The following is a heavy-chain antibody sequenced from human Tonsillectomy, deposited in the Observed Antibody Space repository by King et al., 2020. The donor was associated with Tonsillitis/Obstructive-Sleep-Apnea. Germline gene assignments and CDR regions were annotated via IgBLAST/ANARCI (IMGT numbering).Heavy chain of an antibody. CDR1: GFTVSTNY. CDR3: ARESFTIFVVVTRYYHYYMDV. J-gene: IGHJ6*03. Sequence: EVQLVESGGGLIQPGGSLRLSCAASGFTVSTNYMTWVRQAPGRGLEWVSVIYSGGSTYYADSVKGRFTISRDNSKNTLYLQMNSLRAEDTAMYYCARESFTIFVVVTRYYHYYMDVWGKGTTVTVSS. D-gene: IGHD3-3*01. CDR2: IYSGGST. V-gene: IGHV3-53*01.